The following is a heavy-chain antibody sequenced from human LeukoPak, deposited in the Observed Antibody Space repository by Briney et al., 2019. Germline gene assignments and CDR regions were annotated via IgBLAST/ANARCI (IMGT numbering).Heavy chain of an antibody. J-gene: IGHJ5*02. CDR3: ARAFLELATMRNWFDP. CDR2: IYYGGST. V-gene: IGHV4-30-4*01. Sequence: SETLSLTCTVSGGSISSGDYYWSWIRQPPGKGLEWIGNIYYGGSTYYNPSLKSRVTISVDTSKNQFSLKLSSVTAADTAVYYCARAFLELATMRNWFDPWGRGTLVTVSS. CDR1: GGSISSGDYY. D-gene: IGHD5-24*01.